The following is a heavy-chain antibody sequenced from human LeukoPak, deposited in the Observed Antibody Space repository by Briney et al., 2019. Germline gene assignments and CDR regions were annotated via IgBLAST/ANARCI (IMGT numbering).Heavy chain of an antibody. Sequence: ASVKVSCKASGYTFTSYGISWVRQAPGQGLEWMGWISAYNGNTNYAQKLQGRVTMTTDTSTSTAYMGLRSLRSDDTAVYYCAREGPDYGMDVWGQGTTVTVSS. CDR3: AREGPDYGMDV. CDR2: ISAYNGNT. J-gene: IGHJ6*02. CDR1: GYTFTSYG. V-gene: IGHV1-18*01.